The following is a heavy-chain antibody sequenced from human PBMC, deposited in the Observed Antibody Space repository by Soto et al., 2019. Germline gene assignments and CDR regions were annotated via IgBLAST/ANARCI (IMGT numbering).Heavy chain of an antibody. V-gene: IGHV6-1*01. D-gene: IGHD4-17*01. Sequence: SQTLSLTCAISGDSVSSNSAAWNWIRQSPSRGLEWLGRTYYRFKWYNDYAVSVKSRITISPDTSKNQFSLQLKSMTPEETAVYYCARHDYGDSNFDYWGQGTLVTVSS. CDR1: GDSVSSNSAA. CDR3: ARHDYGDSNFDY. J-gene: IGHJ4*02. CDR2: TYYRFKWYN.